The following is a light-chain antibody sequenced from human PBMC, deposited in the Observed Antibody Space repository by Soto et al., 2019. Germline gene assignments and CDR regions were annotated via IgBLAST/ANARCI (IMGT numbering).Light chain of an antibody. CDR2: AAS. V-gene: IGKV1-39*01. CDR3: QQSYINRQIT. CDR1: QNIDTY. J-gene: IGKJ4*01. Sequence: DIQMTHSPSSLAASVGDRVTITCRASQNIDTYLNWYQQKSGKAPKLLIYAASTLHSGVPSRFSGSGSGTDFTLTISSLQPEDFATYYCQQSYINRQITFGGGTRVEIK.